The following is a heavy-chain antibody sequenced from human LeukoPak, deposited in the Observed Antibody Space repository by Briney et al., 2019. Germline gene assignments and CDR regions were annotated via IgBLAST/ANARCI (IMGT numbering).Heavy chain of an antibody. D-gene: IGHD6-6*01. CDR3: ARDGIAARTDPFDY. CDR2: IIPIFGTA. J-gene: IGHJ4*02. CDR1: GYTFTSYG. Sequence: ASVKVSCKASGYTFTSYGISWVRQAPGQGLEWVGRIIPIFGTANYAQKFQGRVTITTDESTSTAYMELSSLRSEDTAVYYCARDGIAARTDPFDYWGQGTLVTVSS. V-gene: IGHV1-69*05.